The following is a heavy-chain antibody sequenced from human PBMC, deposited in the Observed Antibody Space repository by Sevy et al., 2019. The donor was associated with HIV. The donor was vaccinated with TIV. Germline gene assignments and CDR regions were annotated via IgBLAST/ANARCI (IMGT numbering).Heavy chain of an antibody. J-gene: IGHJ5*02. Sequence: GGSLRLSCSGSGFTFSIYAVSWVRQAPGKGLEWVSEISAGGDSTDYADSVKGRFTISRDNSKNTVYVQMNSLRADDTAVYYCAKGGLVRSNNWLDPWGQGTPVTVSS. CDR3: AKGGLVRSNNWLDP. D-gene: IGHD4-17*01. CDR2: ISAGGDST. CDR1: GFTFSIYA. V-gene: IGHV3-23*01.